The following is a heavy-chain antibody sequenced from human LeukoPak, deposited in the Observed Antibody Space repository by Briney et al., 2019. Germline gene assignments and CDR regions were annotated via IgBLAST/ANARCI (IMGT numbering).Heavy chain of an antibody. CDR1: GFTFSSYA. Sequence: PGGSLRLSCAASGFTFSSYAMHWVRQAPGKGLEWVAVISYDGSNKYYADSVKGRFTISRDNSKNTLYLQMNSLRAEDTAVYHCARVPNYYDSSGYSGPFLYWGQGTLVTVSS. V-gene: IGHV3-30-3*01. CDR2: ISYDGSNK. CDR3: ARVPNYYDSSGYSGPFLY. J-gene: IGHJ4*02. D-gene: IGHD3-22*01.